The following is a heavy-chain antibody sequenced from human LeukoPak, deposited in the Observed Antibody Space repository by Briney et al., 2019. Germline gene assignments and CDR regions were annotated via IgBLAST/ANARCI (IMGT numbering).Heavy chain of an antibody. Sequence: PSETLSLTCTVSGGSISSSSYYWAWLRQPPGKGLEWIGSIHYSGSTYYNPSLQSRVTISIDTSKNQFSLKLRFVTAADTAVYYCARVRCSGGSCPYYYYYYYMDVWGKGTTVTVS. CDR2: IHYSGST. CDR3: ARVRCSGGSCPYYYYYYYMDV. J-gene: IGHJ6*03. V-gene: IGHV4-39*07. D-gene: IGHD2-15*01. CDR1: GGSISSSSYY.